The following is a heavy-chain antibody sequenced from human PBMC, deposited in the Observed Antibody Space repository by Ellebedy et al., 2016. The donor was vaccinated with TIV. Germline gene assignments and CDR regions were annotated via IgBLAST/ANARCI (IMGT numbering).Heavy chain of an antibody. CDR2: IAVYNGHI. CDR1: GYTFTRYG. CDR3: ARSRLGGGHWYFDF. D-gene: IGHD3-10*01. J-gene: IGHJ2*01. Sequence: ASVKVSCXVSGYTFTRYGMSWVRQAPGQGLEWMGWIAVYNGHIKYAQKFQDRVVMTTETATSTVYMELRNLRSDDTAVYYCARSRLGGGHWYFDFWGRGTLVTVSS. V-gene: IGHV1-18*01.